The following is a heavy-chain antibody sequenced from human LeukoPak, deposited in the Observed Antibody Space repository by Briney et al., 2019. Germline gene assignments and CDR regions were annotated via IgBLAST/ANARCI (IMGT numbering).Heavy chain of an antibody. V-gene: IGHV4-59*08. CDR1: GGSISSYY. CDR3: ARLSPDYGDYVGRNHDYYFDY. Sequence: SETLSLTCTVSGGSISSYYWSWIRQPPGKGLEWVGYIYYSGSTNYNPSLKSRVTISVDTSKNQFSLKLSSVIAADTAVYYCARLSPDYGDYVGRNHDYYFDYWGQGTLVTVSS. CDR2: IYYSGST. D-gene: IGHD4-17*01. J-gene: IGHJ4*02.